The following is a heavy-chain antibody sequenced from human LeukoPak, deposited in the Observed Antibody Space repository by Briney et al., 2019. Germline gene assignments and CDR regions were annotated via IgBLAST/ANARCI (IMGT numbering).Heavy chain of an antibody. Sequence: ASVKVSCKASGGTFSSYAISGALQAAGQEGEWMGGIIPIFGTANYAQKFQGRVKITADKSTSTAYMELSSPRSEDTAVYYCAKTAAAGTYSDYWGQGTLVTVSS. V-gene: IGHV1-69*06. CDR3: AKTAAAGTYSDY. J-gene: IGHJ4*02. CDR2: IIPIFGTA. CDR1: GGTFSSYA. D-gene: IGHD6-13*01.